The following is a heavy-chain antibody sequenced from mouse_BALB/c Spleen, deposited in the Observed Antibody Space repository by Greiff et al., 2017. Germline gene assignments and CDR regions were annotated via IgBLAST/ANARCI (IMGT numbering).Heavy chain of an antibody. D-gene: IGHD1-2*01. CDR1: GFTFSSYG. Sequence: EVQRVESGGGLVQPGGSLKLSCAASGFTFSSYGMSWVRQTPDKRLELVATINSNGGSTYYPDSVKGRFTISRDNAKNTLYLQMSSLKSEDTAMYYCARGGLLLRLRGAMDYWGQGTSVTVSS. CDR3: ARGGLLLRLRGAMDY. CDR2: INSNGGST. V-gene: IGHV5-6-3*01. J-gene: IGHJ4*01.